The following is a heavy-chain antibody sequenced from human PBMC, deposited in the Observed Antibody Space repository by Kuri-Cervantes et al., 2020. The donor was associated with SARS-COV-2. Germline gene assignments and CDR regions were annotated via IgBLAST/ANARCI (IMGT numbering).Heavy chain of an antibody. Sequence: GESLKISCAASGFTFSSYWMTWVRQAPGKGLEWVANIKQDGSETYYVDSVKGRFTISRDNSKNSLYLQMNSLRAEDTAVYYCARDPRFLEWLDYFDSWGQGTLVTVSS. CDR2: IKQDGSET. J-gene: IGHJ4*02. CDR1: GFTFSSYW. D-gene: IGHD3-3*01. V-gene: IGHV3-7*03. CDR3: ARDPRFLEWLDYFDS.